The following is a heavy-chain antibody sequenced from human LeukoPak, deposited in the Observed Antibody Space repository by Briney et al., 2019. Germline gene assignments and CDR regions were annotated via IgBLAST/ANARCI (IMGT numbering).Heavy chain of an antibody. CDR2: ISWNSGSI. J-gene: IGHJ4*02. Sequence: GGSLRLSCAASGFTFDDYAMHWVRQAPGKGLEWVSGISWNSGSIGYADSVKGRFTISRDNAKNSLYLQMNSLRAEDTALYYCVKGGIQDYYFDYWGQGTLVTVSS. D-gene: IGHD5-18*01. V-gene: IGHV3-9*01. CDR3: VKGGIQDYYFDY. CDR1: GFTFDDYA.